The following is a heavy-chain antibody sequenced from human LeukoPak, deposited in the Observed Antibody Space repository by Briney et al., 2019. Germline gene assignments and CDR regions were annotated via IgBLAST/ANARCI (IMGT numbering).Heavy chain of an antibody. V-gene: IGHV3-23*01. CDR1: GFTFSNYA. D-gene: IGHD6-19*01. CDR3: AIPYSSGWLYFQH. J-gene: IGHJ1*01. Sequence: GGSLRLSCVASGFTFSNYAMSWVRQASGKGLEWVSAVSGGSSNTYYADSVKGRFTISRDNSKNTLYLQMNSLRAEDTAVYYCAIPYSSGWLYFQHWGQGTLVTVSS. CDR2: VSGGSSNT.